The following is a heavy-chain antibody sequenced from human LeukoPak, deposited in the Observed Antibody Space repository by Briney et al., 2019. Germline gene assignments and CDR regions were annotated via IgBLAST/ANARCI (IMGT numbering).Heavy chain of an antibody. CDR2: ISWNSGSI. V-gene: IGHV3-9*01. D-gene: IGHD3-22*01. Sequence: GGSLRLSCAASGFTFDDYSIHWVRQAAGKGLEWVAGISWNSGSIGYADSVKGRFTISRDNAKNSLYLQMNSLRAEDTAFYYCAKDWSYDSSGADDWGQGTLVTVSS. CDR3: AKDWSYDSSGADD. CDR1: GFTFDDYS. J-gene: IGHJ4*02.